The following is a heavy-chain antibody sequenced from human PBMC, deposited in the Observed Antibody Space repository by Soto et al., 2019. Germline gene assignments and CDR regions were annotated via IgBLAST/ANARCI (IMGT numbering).Heavy chain of an antibody. V-gene: IGHV1-3*01. CDR2: INAGNGNT. CDR3: ARVLGGANPKEYYFDY. D-gene: IGHD3-10*01. J-gene: IGHJ4*02. Sequence: ASVKVSCKAPGYTFTSYAMHWVRQAPGQRLEWMGWINAGNGNTKYSQKFQGRVTITRDTSASTAYMELSSLRSEDTAVYYCARVLGGANPKEYYFDYWGQGTLVTVSS. CDR1: GYTFTSYA.